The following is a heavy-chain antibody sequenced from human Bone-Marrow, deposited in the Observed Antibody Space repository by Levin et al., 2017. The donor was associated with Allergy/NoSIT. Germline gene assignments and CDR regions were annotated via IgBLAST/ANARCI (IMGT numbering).Heavy chain of an antibody. CDR2: ISGSGGST. D-gene: IGHD3-3*01. J-gene: IGHJ6*02. V-gene: IGHV3-23*01. CDR1: GFTFSSYA. CDR3: ANDGSITIFGRGPYYYYGMDG. Sequence: GESLKISCAASGFTFSSYAMSWVRQAPGKGLEWVSAISGSGGSTYYADSVKGRFTISRDNSKNTLYLQMNSLRAEDTAVYYCANDGSITIFGRGPYYYYGMDGWGQGTTVTVSS.